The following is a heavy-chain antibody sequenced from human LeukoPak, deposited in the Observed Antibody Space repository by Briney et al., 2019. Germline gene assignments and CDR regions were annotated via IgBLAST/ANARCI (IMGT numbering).Heavy chain of an antibody. V-gene: IGHV4-4*02. CDR1: SGSISGDNG. J-gene: IGHJ1*01. CDR3: AGKVAATYYQE. D-gene: IGHD1-26*01. CDR2: IYYSGRT. Sequence: PSETLSLTCAVSSGSISGDNGWTWVRQPPGKGLEWIGEIYYSGRTNYNPSLQSRLTISVDKSNNQFSLSLRSVTAADTAVYYCAGKVAATYYQEWGQGTLVTVSS.